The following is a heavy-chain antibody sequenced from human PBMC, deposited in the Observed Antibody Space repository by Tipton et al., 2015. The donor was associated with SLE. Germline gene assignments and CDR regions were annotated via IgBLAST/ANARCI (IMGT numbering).Heavy chain of an antibody. CDR3: ARLIAVSNTVDRFDP. Sequence: TLSLTCTVSGGSISSDYWSWIRQPPGKGLEWIGYVYYSGSTNYNPSLKSRVTISVETSKSQFSLKLNSVDAADTAVYYCARLIAVSNTVDRFDPWGQGTLVTVSS. J-gene: IGHJ5*02. CDR1: GGSISSDY. CDR2: VYYSGST. D-gene: IGHD6-19*01. V-gene: IGHV4-59*08.